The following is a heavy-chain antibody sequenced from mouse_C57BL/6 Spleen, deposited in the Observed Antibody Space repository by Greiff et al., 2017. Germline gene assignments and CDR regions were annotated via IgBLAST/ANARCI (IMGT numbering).Heavy chain of an antibody. CDR1: GYTFTSYW. V-gene: IGHV1-55*01. CDR3: ARLRGPGAMDY. J-gene: IGHJ4*01. Sequence: VQLQQPGAELVKPGASVKMSCKASGYTFTSYWITWVKQRPGQGLEGIGDIYPGSGSTNYNEKFKSKATLTVDTSSSAAYMQLSSLTSGDSAVYYCARLRGPGAMDYWGQGTSVTVSS. CDR2: IYPGSGST. D-gene: IGHD2-12*01.